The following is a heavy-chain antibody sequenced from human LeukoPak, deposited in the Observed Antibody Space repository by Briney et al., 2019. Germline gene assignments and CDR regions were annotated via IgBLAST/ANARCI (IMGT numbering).Heavy chain of an antibody. CDR2: ISSSSSI. Sequence: PGGSLRLSCAASRFTFSSYSMNWVRQAPGKGLEWVSYISSSSSIYYADSVKGRFTISRDNAKKALDLQMNSLRAEDTAVYYCAKDSESVVATHYFDYWGQGTLVTVSS. V-gene: IGHV3-48*01. CDR1: RFTFSSYS. D-gene: IGHD1-26*01. J-gene: IGHJ4*02. CDR3: AKDSESVVATHYFDY.